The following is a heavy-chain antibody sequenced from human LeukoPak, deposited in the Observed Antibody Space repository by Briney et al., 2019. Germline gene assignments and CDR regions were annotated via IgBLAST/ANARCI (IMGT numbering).Heavy chain of an antibody. CDR2: ISGSGGST. CDR1: GFTFSSYA. J-gene: IGHJ3*02. Sequence: GGSLRLSCAASGFTFSSYAMSWVRQAPGKGLEWVSAISGSGGSTYYADSVKGRFTISRDNSKNTLYLQMNSLRAEDTAVYYCAKVMGYCSGGSCYSGDAFDIWGQGTMVTVSS. V-gene: IGHV3-23*01. D-gene: IGHD2-15*01. CDR3: AKVMGYCSGGSCYSGDAFDI.